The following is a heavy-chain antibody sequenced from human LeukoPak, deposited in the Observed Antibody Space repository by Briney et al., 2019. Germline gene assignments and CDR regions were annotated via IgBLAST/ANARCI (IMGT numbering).Heavy chain of an antibody. Sequence: SEALSLTCTVSGYSISSGYYWGWIRQPPGKGLEWIGSIYHSGSTYYNPSLKSRITISVDTSKNQFSLKLNSVTAADTAVYYCARGAFSGGWDLNWFDPWGQGTLVTVSS. V-gene: IGHV4-38-2*02. CDR3: ARGAFSGGWDLNWFDP. CDR1: GYSISSGYY. D-gene: IGHD6-19*01. CDR2: IYHSGST. J-gene: IGHJ5*02.